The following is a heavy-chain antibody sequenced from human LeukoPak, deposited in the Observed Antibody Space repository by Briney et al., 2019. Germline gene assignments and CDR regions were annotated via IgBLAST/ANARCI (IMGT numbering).Heavy chain of an antibody. CDR2: IKEDGSEK. D-gene: IGHD5-18*01. V-gene: IGHV3-7*01. Sequence: GGSLRLSYVASGFTFNDKSMTWVRQAPGKGLEWVANIKEDGSEKNYVDSVKGRFTISRDNAKNSLYLQMNSLRAEDTAVYYCAKTLRYSYGQSPDVYYYYYMDVWGKGTTVTASS. CDR3: AKTLRYSYGQSPDVYYYYYMDV. J-gene: IGHJ6*03. CDR1: GFTFNDKS.